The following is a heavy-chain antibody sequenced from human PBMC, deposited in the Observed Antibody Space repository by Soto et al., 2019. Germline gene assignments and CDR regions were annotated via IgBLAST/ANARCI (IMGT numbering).Heavy chain of an antibody. J-gene: IGHJ4*02. Sequence: PSETLSLTCAFYGGSFSGYYWSWIRQPPGRGLEWIGEINHSGSTNYNPSLKSRVTISVDTSKNQFSLKLSSVTAADTAVYYCAMRNYYYGSGSYQGPDYWGQGTLVTVSS. V-gene: IGHV4-34*01. CDR2: INHSGST. CDR1: GGSFSGYY. D-gene: IGHD3-10*01. CDR3: AMRNYYYGSGSYQGPDY.